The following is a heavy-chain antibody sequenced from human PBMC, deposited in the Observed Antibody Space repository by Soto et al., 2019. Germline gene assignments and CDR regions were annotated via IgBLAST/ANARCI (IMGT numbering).Heavy chain of an antibody. V-gene: IGHV1-18*01. CDR3: ARDRQLAAAGTFFDY. J-gene: IGHJ4*02. CDR2: ISGYNGDT. Sequence: QVQLVQSGAEVRQPGASVKVSCKASGYTFSTYGISWVRQAPGQGLEWMGWISGYNGDTNYAQKVQARLTRTTDTSTRTAYMELRSLRSDDTAVYYCARDRQLAAAGTFFDYWGQGTLVTVSS. D-gene: IGHD6-13*01. CDR1: GYTFSTYG.